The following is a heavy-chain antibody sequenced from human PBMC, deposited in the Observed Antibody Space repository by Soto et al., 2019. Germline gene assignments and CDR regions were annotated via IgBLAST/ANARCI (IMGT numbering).Heavy chain of an antibody. Sequence: SETLSLTCTVSGGSISDISYCWGWIRQPPGKGLQWIGCMFYSGATYYNPSLKNRVTLSVDTSNNEFSLKLVSVTAPDTAVYYCARHKSGSDWLDPWGQGTPVTVSS. J-gene: IGHJ5*02. CDR3: ARHKSGSDWLDP. V-gene: IGHV4-39*01. CDR1: GGSISDISYC. D-gene: IGHD2-15*01. CDR2: MFYSGAT.